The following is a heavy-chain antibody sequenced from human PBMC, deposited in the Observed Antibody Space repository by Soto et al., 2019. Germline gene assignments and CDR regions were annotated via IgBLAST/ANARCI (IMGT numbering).Heavy chain of an antibody. Sequence: QVQLVESGGGLVKPGGSLRLSCAASGFTFSDYYMSWIRQAPGKGLEWLSYISSSGGTIYYADSVKGRFTISRDNAKNALYLQMDSLRAEDTAVYYCARVGCVGGTCYSFRPSYWGQGTLVTVSS. CDR2: ISSSGGTI. V-gene: IGHV3-11*01. CDR3: ARVGCVGGTCYSFRPSY. J-gene: IGHJ4*02. CDR1: GFTFSDYY. D-gene: IGHD2-21*02.